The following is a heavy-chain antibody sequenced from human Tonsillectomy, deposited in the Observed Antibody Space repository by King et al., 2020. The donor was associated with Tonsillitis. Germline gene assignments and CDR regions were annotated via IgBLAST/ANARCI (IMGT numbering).Heavy chain of an antibody. CDR2: INPSSGGR. D-gene: IGHD3-3*02. CDR3: ARPERPLGKGIFSDY. J-gene: IGHJ4*02. V-gene: IGHV1-2*02. CDR1: GYTFTGYY. Sequence: QLVQSGAEVKKPGASVKVSCKASGYTFTGYYIHWLRQAPGQGLERMGWINPSSGGRNYVQKFQGRVTMTRDTSINTAYMELTGLRADDTAVYYCARPERPLGKGIFSDYWGQGTLVTVSS.